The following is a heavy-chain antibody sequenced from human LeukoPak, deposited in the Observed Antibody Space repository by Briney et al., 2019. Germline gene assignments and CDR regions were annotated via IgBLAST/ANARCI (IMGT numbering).Heavy chain of an antibody. CDR2: IYDSGTT. CDR3: VRVVPNRESMVRGLVFDY. CDR1: GGSISSGGYY. D-gene: IGHD3-10*01. J-gene: IGHJ4*02. Sequence: SETLSLTCTVSGGSISSGGYYWSWIRQHPGKGLEWIGYIYDSGTTYYNPSLKSRVSISVDTSKNQFSLKLSSVTAADTAVYYCVRVVPNRESMVRGLVFDYWGQGTLVTVSS. V-gene: IGHV4-31*03.